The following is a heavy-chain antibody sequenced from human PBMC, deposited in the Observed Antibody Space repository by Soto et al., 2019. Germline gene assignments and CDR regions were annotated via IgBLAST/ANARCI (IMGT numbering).Heavy chain of an antibody. Sequence: PGGSLRLSCAASGFTFSDYYMTWIRQAPGKGLEWVSYISNSGSTTYYADSVKGRFTISRDNAKNSLYPQMNSLRAEDTAVYYCAKTWSGYSMDYWGQGTLVTVSS. D-gene: IGHD3-3*01. CDR3: AKTWSGYSMDY. V-gene: IGHV3-11*01. J-gene: IGHJ4*02. CDR2: ISNSGSTT. CDR1: GFTFSDYY.